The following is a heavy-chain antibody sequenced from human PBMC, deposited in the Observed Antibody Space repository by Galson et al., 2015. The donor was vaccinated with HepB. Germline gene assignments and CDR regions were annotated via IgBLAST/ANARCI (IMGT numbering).Heavy chain of an antibody. Sequence: SLRLSCAASGFTFSSYSMNWVRQAPGKGLEWVSSISSSSSYIYYADSVKGRFTISRDNAKNSLYLQMNSLRAEDTAVYYCARFVGSSGSYYYYFDYWGQGTLVTVSS. D-gene: IGHD1-26*01. CDR2: ISSSSSYI. CDR3: ARFVGSSGSYYYYFDY. J-gene: IGHJ4*02. CDR1: GFTFSSYS. V-gene: IGHV3-21*01.